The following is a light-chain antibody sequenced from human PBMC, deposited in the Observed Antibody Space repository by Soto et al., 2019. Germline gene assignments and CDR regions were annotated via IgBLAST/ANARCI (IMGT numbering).Light chain of an antibody. J-gene: IGLJ2*01. V-gene: IGLV1-51*02. CDR1: SSNIGNNY. CDR2: END. CDR3: GTWDGSLSGMI. Sequence: QSVLTQPPSMSAAPGQKVTISCSGSSSNIGNNYVSWFQQLPGTAPKLLIYENDKRPSGIPDRFSGSKSGTSATLGITGLQTGDEADYYCGTWDGSLSGMIFGGGTKVTVL.